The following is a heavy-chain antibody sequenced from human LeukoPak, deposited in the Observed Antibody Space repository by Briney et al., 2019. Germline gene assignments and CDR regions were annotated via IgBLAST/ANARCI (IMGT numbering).Heavy chain of an antibody. CDR3: ARDGSEEVTIFGVVTNKNNWFDP. J-gene: IGHJ5*02. CDR2: ISSSSSYI. CDR1: GFTFSSYS. D-gene: IGHD3-3*01. V-gene: IGHV3-21*01. Sequence: PGGSLRLSCAASGFTFSSYSMNWVRQAPGKGLEWVSSISSSSSYIYYADSVKGRFTISRDNAKNSLYLQMNSLRAEDTAVYYCARDGSEEVTIFGVVTNKNNWFDPWGQGTLVTVSS.